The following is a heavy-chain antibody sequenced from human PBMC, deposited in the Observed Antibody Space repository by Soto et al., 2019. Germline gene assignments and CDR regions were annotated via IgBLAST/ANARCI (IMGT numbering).Heavy chain of an antibody. D-gene: IGHD6-6*01. CDR2: IIPIFGTA. V-gene: IGHV1-69*06. Sequence: SVKVSCKASGGTFSSYAISWVRQAPGQGLEWMGGIIPIFGTANCAQKFQGRVTITADKSTSTAYMELSSLRSEDTAVYYCARGCPTYSSSPLCYYYYGMDVWGQGTTVTVSS. CDR3: ARGCPTYSSSPLCYYYYGMDV. J-gene: IGHJ6*02. CDR1: GGTFSSYA.